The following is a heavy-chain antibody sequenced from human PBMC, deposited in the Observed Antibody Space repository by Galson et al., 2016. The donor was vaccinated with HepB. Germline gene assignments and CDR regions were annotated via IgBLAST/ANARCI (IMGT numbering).Heavy chain of an antibody. J-gene: IGHJ4*02. CDR1: GFTFSSYG. CDR2: ISYDGSNK. CDR3: AKDGGWGVCYFDY. D-gene: IGHD3-10*01. Sequence: SLRLSCAASGFTFSSYGMHWVRQAPGKGLEWVAVISYDGSNKYYADSVKGRFTISRDNTKNTLSLQMNSLRAEDTAVYYCAKDGGWGVCYFDYWGQGTLVTVSS. V-gene: IGHV3-33*03.